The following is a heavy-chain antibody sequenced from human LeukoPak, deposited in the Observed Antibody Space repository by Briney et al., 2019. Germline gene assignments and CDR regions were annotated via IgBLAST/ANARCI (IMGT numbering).Heavy chain of an antibody. Sequence: GGSLRLSCTASGFTFSGYSMNWVRHAPGKGLEWISYIRSSGSTIYYADSMKGRFTISRYNAKNSLYLQMNSLRAEDTAVYYCARMNYISSGWGAPFDYWGQGTLVTVSP. CDR2: IRSSGSTI. D-gene: IGHD1-7*01. J-gene: IGHJ4*02. CDR3: ARMNYISSGWGAPFDY. CDR1: GFTFSGYS. V-gene: IGHV3-48*04.